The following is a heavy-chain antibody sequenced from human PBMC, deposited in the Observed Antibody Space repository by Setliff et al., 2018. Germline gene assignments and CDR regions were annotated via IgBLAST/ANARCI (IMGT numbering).Heavy chain of an antibody. D-gene: IGHD3-3*01. Sequence: SETLSLTCTVSGGYISSQYWSWIRQPPGKGLEWIGYISNRGSTDHNPSLKSRVTISEDTSRSQFSLKLTSVTTADTAVYYCALSDHYPFYYDYWGLGTLVTVS. J-gene: IGHJ4*02. CDR2: ISNRGST. CDR1: GGYISSQY. V-gene: IGHV4-59*11. CDR3: ALSDHYPFYYDY.